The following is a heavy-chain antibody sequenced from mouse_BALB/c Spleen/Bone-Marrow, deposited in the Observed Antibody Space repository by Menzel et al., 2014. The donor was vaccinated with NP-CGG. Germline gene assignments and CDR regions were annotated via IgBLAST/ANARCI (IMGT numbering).Heavy chain of an antibody. CDR3: ARSGNFFNY. CDR1: GYSITSGFA. V-gene: IGHV3-2*02. J-gene: IGHJ2*01. CDR2: ITSSGRT. Sequence: EVQLQQSGPGLVKSSQSPSLTCTVTGYSITSGFAWNWIRQFPGNNLEWMGYITSSGRTSFHPSLKGRIFITRDTSKNQFFLHLNSVTTEDTATCYCARSGNFFNYWGQGTPRTGAS. D-gene: IGHD1-3*01.